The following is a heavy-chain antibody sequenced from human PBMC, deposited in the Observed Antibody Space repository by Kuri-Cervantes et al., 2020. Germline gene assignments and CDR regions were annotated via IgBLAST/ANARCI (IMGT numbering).Heavy chain of an antibody. CDR2: INHRGST. V-gene: IGHV4-34*01. CDR3: ARRLYAIFGVVPFDY. J-gene: IGHJ4*02. Sequence: ESLKISCAASGFTFSSHAMNWVRQPPGKGLEWIGEINHRGSTNYNPSLKSRVTISVDTSKNQFSLRLSSVTAADTAIYYCARRLYAIFGVVPFDYWGQGALVTVSS. CDR1: GFTFSSHA. D-gene: IGHD3-3*01.